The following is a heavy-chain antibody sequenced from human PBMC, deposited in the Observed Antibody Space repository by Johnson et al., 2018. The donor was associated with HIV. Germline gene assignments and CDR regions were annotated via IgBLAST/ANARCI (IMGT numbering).Heavy chain of an antibody. Sequence: QMLLVESGGGVVQPGRSLRLSCAASGFTFSSYAMHWVRQAPGKGLEWVAVISYDGSNKYYADSVKGRFTISRDNSKNTRYLQMNSLRAEDTAVYYCAKSTQASILRESGPYGAFDIWGQGTMVTVSS. CDR1: GFTFSSYA. CDR3: AKSTQASILRESGPYGAFDI. J-gene: IGHJ3*02. V-gene: IGHV3-30*18. CDR2: ISYDGSNK. D-gene: IGHD3-10*01.